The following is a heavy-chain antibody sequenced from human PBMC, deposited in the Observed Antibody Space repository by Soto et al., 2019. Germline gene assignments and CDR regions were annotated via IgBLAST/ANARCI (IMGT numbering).Heavy chain of an antibody. V-gene: IGHV3-21*01. CDR1: GFTVSNYG. CDR3: MRDTFNMKGGVMRGTYYGMDV. J-gene: IGHJ6*02. CDR2: ISYSSGYV. D-gene: IGHD3-16*01. Sequence: GGSLRLSCADSGFTVSNYGFNRVRRAPGRELEWAFSISYSSGYVYDADSVMGRFTISRGNANNSVYLEWTALRVEDRAVYYCMRDTFNMKGGVMRGTYYGMDVWGLGTTVTVSS.